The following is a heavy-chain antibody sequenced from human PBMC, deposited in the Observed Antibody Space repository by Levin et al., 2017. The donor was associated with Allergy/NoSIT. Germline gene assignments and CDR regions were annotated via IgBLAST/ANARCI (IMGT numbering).Heavy chain of an antibody. J-gene: IGHJ3*02. Sequence: GASVKVSCKASGFPLTAHWVRQAPGQRLEWMGWINAGDGNTRYSQKLQGRVTFTGDSFASTVYMELSSLTSEDKAVYYCARDRRSGNTDGFDIWGQGTMVTVSS. V-gene: IGHV1-3*01. CDR2: INAGDGNT. CDR1: GFPLTA. CDR3: ARDRRSGNTDGFDI. D-gene: IGHD1-26*01.